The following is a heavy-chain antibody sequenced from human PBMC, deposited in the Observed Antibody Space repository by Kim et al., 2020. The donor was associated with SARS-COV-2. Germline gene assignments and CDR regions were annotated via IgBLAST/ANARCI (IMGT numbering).Heavy chain of an antibody. D-gene: IGHD3-3*01. CDR3: AREMGSFWSGSNWFDP. V-gene: IGHV4-31*03. Sequence: SETLSLTCTVSGGSISSGGYYWSWIRQHPGKGLEWIGYIYYSGSTYYNPSLKSRVTISVDTSKNQFSLKLSSVTAADTAVYYCAREMGSFWSGSNWFDPWGQGTLVTVSS. CDR2: IYYSGST. J-gene: IGHJ5*02. CDR1: GGSISSGGYY.